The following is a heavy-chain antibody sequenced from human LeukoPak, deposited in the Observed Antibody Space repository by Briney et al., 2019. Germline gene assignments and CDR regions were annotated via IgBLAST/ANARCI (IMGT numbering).Heavy chain of an antibody. D-gene: IGHD3-9*01. CDR3: ARDHDWAFDL. CDR1: GFPFGSYA. J-gene: IGHJ4*02. V-gene: IGHV3-48*02. CDR2: INHNAEMI. Sequence: PGGSLRLSCEGSGFPFGSYAMSWVRQAPGKGLEWIAYINHNAEMIFYPDFVKGRFTISRDNPKKSLYLQMNALRYEDTAIYYCARDHDWAFDLWGQGTLVTVSS.